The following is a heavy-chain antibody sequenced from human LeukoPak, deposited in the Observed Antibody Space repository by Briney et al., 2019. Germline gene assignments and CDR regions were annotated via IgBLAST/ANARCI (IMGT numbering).Heavy chain of an antibody. D-gene: IGHD3-10*01. CDR1: GGTFSSYA. CDR3: ARLTMVRGVTKSYYGMDV. CDR2: IIPILGIA. Sequence: GSSVKVSRKASGGTFSSYAISWVRQAPGQGLEWMGRIIPILGIANYAQKFQGRVTITADKSTSTAYMELSSLRSEDTAVYYCARLTMVRGVTKSYYGMDVWGQGTTVTVSS. J-gene: IGHJ6*02. V-gene: IGHV1-69*04.